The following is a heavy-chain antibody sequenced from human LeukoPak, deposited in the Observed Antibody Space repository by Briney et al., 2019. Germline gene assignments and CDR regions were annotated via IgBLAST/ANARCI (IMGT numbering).Heavy chain of an antibody. CDR1: GYTFTGYY. Sequence: ASVKVSCKASGYTFTGYYMHWVRQAPGQGLEWMGWINPNSGGTNYAQKFQGRVTMTRDTSISTAYMELSGLTSEDTAIYFCARRGWVRGYSRSLFDYWGQGTLVTVSS. V-gene: IGHV1-2*02. CDR3: ARRGWVRGYSRSLFDY. J-gene: IGHJ4*02. D-gene: IGHD5-12*01. CDR2: INPNSGGT.